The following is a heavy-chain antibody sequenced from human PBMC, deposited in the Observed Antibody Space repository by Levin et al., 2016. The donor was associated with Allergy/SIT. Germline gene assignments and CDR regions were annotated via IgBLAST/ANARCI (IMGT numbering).Heavy chain of an antibody. CDR1: GFSFSDSW. D-gene: IGHD6-19*01. V-gene: IGHV3-7*03. J-gene: IGHJ4*02. CDR2: IKEDGSET. CDR3: ARQAVTGTDRFDY. Sequence: GESLKISCAASGFSFSDSWMTWVRQSPGKGLEWVASIKEDGSETYHVDSAKGRFTISRDNAKNSLYLQMNSLRVEDAAFYYCARQAVTGTDRFDYWGQGTLVTVSS.